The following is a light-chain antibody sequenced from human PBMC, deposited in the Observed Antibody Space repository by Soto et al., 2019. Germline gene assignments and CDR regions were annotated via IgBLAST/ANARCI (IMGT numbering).Light chain of an antibody. CDR1: SSDYHY. CDR3: CSYTGGYTFV. CDR2: DVT. Sequence: QSALAQPRSVSGSPGQSVTISCTGTSSDYHYVSWYQQHPGKAPKLIMFDVTKRPSGVPDRFSGSRSGNTASLTISGLQAEDDADYYCCSYTGGYTFVFGAGTKLTVL. J-gene: IGLJ1*01. V-gene: IGLV2-11*01.